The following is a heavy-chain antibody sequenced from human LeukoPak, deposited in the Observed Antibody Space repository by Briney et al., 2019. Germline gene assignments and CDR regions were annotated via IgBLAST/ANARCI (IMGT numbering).Heavy chain of an antibody. CDR2: IKSKTDGGTT. CDR1: GFTFSNAW. J-gene: IGHJ6*03. CDR3: ARAGYNWNDLIYYYYYMDV. D-gene: IGHD1-1*01. Sequence: GGSLRLSCAASGFTFSNAWVSWVRQAPGKGLEWVGRIKSKTDGGTTDYAAPVKGRFTISRDDSKNTLYLQMNSLKTEDTAVYYCARAGYNWNDLIYYYYYMDVWGKGTTVTVSS. V-gene: IGHV3-15*01.